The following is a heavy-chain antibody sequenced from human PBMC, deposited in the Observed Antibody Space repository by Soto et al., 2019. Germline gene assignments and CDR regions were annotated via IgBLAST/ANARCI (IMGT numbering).Heavy chain of an antibody. V-gene: IGHV1-8*01. Sequence: ASVKVSCKASGYTFTSYDINWVRQATGQGLEWMGWMNPNSGNTGYAQKFQGRVTMTRNTSISTAYMELSSLRSEDTAVYYCARSGGAAAGRRNWFDPWGQGTLVTVSS. D-gene: IGHD6-13*01. J-gene: IGHJ5*02. CDR3: ARSGGAAAGRRNWFDP. CDR1: GYTFTSYD. CDR2: MNPNSGNT.